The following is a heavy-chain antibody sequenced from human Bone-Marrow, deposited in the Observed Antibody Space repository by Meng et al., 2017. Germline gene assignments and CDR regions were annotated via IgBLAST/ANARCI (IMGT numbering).Heavy chain of an antibody. V-gene: IGHV3-23*01. CDR1: GFTFITYT. D-gene: IGHD6-19*01. Sequence: GESLKISCAASGFTFITYTMSWVRQVPGKGLEWVSSISDSGGRIYYAESVKGRFTISRDNSKNTLYLQMDSLRAEDTALYHCAKARRSSGWTENYYGMDVWGQGTKITVSS. CDR2: ISDSGGRI. J-gene: IGHJ6*02. CDR3: AKARRSSGWTENYYGMDV.